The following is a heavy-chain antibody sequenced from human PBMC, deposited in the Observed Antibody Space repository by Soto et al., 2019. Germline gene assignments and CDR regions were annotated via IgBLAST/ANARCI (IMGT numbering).Heavy chain of an antibody. CDR1: GYTFTTYA. J-gene: IGHJ1*01. Sequence: ASVKVSCKASGYTFTTYAMHWVRQAPGQRPEWMGWIHAGNGNTKYSQNFQGRVTITRDTSASTGYMELSSLRSEDTAVYYCAISLLDGAPAKGFQYPAQRTLLTGSA. CDR2: IHAGNGNT. CDR3: AISLLDGAPAKGFQY. V-gene: IGHV1-3*01. D-gene: IGHD2-15*01.